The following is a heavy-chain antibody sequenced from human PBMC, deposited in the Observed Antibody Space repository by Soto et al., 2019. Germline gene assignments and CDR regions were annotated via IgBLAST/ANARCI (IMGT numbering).Heavy chain of an antibody. CDR2: VNPNTGFT. D-gene: IGHD3-3*01. J-gene: IGHJ6*02. Sequence: QVQLVQSGAEVTRPGASVKVSCKTSGYTFTVNFIHWARQAPGKAPEWMGWVNPNTGFTKYAQRFQARVTMTRDTSITTAYMELSSLKSDETALYYCAREGFGSGGPWRGMDVWGQGTTVTVSS. CDR1: GYTFTVNF. V-gene: IGHV1-2*02. CDR3: AREGFGSGGPWRGMDV.